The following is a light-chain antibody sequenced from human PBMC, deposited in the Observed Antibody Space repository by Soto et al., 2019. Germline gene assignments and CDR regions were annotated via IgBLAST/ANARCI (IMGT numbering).Light chain of an antibody. V-gene: IGKV3D-15*01. J-gene: IGKJ3*01. Sequence: DIVMTQSPATLSVSPGERATLSCRASQSVSSNLAWYQQKPGQAPRLLIYGASISATGIPARFSGSGSGTEFTLTTSSLPADAFAVYYCPQYNNWPQLFTVGPGTKVDIK. CDR3: PQYNNWPQLFT. CDR2: GAS. CDR1: QSVSSN.